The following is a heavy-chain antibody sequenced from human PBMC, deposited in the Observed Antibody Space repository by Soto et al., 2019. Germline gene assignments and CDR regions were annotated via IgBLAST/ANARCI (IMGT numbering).Heavy chain of an antibody. D-gene: IGHD4-17*01. CDR3: TTDPLGDYGDPRGYYYGMDV. Sequence: GGSLRLSCAASGFTFSNAWMNWVRQAPGKGLEWVGRIKSKTDGGTTDYAAPVKGRFTISRDDSKNTLYLQMNSLKTEDTAMYYCTTDPLGDYGDPRGYYYGMDVWGQGTTVTVSS. J-gene: IGHJ6*02. CDR1: GFTFSNAW. CDR2: IKSKTDGGTT. V-gene: IGHV3-15*07.